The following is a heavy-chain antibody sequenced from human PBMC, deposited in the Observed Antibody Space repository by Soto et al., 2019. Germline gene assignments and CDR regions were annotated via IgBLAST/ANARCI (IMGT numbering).Heavy chain of an antibody. CDR1: GGTFSSYS. CDR2: IIPIFGTA. Sequence: QVQLVQSGTEVKKPGSSVKVSCKASGGTFSSYSINWVRQAPGQGLEWMGEIIPIFGTANYAQKFQGRVTNTADESTSKAYMELSNLRSEDTAVYYCARDGGRHSGGINYWGQGTLVTVYS. D-gene: IGHD1-26*01. V-gene: IGHV1-69*01. CDR3: ARDGGRHSGGINY. J-gene: IGHJ4*02.